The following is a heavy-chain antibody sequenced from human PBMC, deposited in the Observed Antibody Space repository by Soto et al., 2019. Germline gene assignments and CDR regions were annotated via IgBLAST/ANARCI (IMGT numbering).Heavy chain of an antibody. D-gene: IGHD4-17*01. V-gene: IGHV3-23*01. CDR2: ISSIGGST. Sequence: PGGSVRFPLAASEFAFSNYAMSWVRQARGKALEWLSGISSIGGSTTYADYAKGRFTISRDTSKDTQTLQMNRLRAEDTDVYYCAKDPNGDFVGGFEMWGQGTKVTVSS. J-gene: IGHJ3*02. CDR3: AKDPNGDFVGGFEM. CDR1: EFAFSNYA.